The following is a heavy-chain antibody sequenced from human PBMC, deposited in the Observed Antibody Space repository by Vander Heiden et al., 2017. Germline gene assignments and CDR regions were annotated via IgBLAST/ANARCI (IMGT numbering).Heavy chain of an antibody. CDR3: ARRGMVRGVMRFDP. D-gene: IGHD3-10*01. V-gene: IGHV4-34*01. CDR1: GGFFSGYY. J-gene: IGHJ5*02. CDR2: INHSGST. Sequence: QVQLQQCGAGLWKPSETLSLPCAVHGGFFSGYYWSWNRQPLGKGWEWIGEINHSGSTNYNPSLKSRVTISVDTTKNQFSLKLSSVTAADTAVYYCARRGMVRGVMRFDPWGQGTLVTVSS.